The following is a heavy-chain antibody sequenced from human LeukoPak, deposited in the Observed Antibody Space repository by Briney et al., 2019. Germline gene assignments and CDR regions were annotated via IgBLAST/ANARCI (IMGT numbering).Heavy chain of an antibody. Sequence: PSETLSLTCTVSGGSISSSHYYWGWIRQPPGKGLEWIASIYYSGNTYNKPSLRSRVTISVDTSRNQFSLQLRSVTAADTAVYFCARHGGCSGCVNWFDPWGQGTPVTVSS. D-gene: IGHD2-15*01. CDR1: GGSISSSHYY. CDR3: ARHGGCSGCVNWFDP. CDR2: IYYSGNT. V-gene: IGHV4-39*01. J-gene: IGHJ5*02.